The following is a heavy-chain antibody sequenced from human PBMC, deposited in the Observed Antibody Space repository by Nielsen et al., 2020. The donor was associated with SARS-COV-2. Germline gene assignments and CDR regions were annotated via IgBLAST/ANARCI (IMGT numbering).Heavy chain of an antibody. J-gene: IGHJ4*02. V-gene: IGHV3-30-3*01. D-gene: IGHD3-3*01. CDR3: ARGYYDFWSGYYYYFDY. CDR2: ISYDGSNK. CDR1: GFTFSSYA. Sequence: SCAASGFTFSSYAMHWVRQAPGKGLEWVAVISYDGSNKYYADSVKGRFTISRDNSKNTLYLQMNSLRAEDTAVYYCARGYYDFWSGYYYYFDYWGQGTLVTVSS.